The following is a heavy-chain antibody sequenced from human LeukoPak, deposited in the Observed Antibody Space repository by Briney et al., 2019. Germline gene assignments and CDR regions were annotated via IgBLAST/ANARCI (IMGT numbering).Heavy chain of an antibody. J-gene: IGHJ4*02. V-gene: IGHV4-59*10. D-gene: IGHD1-26*01. Sequence: PSETLSPTCAVYGGSFSGYYWSWIRQPAGKGLEWIGRIYTSGSTNYNPSLKSRVTMSVDMSKNQFSLKLSSVTAADTAVYYCARAGSGSYFGPWGQGTLVTVSS. CDR2: IYTSGST. CDR1: GGSFSGYY. CDR3: ARAGSGSYFGP.